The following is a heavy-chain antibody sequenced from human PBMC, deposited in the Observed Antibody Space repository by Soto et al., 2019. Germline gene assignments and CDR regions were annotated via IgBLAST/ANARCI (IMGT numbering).Heavy chain of an antibody. J-gene: IGHJ5*02. CDR3: ARGGYGSDSWFDA. Sequence: QITLEESGPPLVKPTQTLTLTCTFSGFSLSTTGVGVAWIRQPPGKALEWLALIYWNDEKRYSPSLKSRLTITEGTSEDQVVLTMTNMDPVDTATDCCARGGYGSDSWFDAWGQGTLVTVSS. CDR2: IYWNDEK. CDR1: GFSLSTTGVG. D-gene: IGHD3-22*01. V-gene: IGHV2-5*01.